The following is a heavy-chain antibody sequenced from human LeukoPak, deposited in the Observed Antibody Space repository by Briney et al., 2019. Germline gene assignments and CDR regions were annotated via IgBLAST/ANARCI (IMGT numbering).Heavy chain of an antibody. CDR2: IYYSGST. V-gene: IGHV4-59*01. CDR3: ARNGDGWFGGKDGAFDI. CDR1: GSSISSYY. Sequence: SETLSLTSTLSGSSISSYYWSWIRQPAGEVLECIGYIYYSGSTNYNPSLKSRVTISVDTSKNQFSLKLSSVTAADTAVYYCARNGDGWFGGKDGAFDIWGQGTMVTVSS. J-gene: IGHJ3*02. D-gene: IGHD3-10*01.